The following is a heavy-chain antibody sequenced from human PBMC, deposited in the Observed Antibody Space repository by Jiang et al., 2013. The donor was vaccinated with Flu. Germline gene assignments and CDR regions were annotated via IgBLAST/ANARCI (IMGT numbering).Heavy chain of an antibody. D-gene: IGHD2/OR15-2a*01. J-gene: IGHJ4*02. V-gene: IGHV4-34*01. Sequence: LLKPSETLSLTCAVYGGSFSGYYWSWIRQPPGKGLEWIGRINHSGSTNYNPSLKSRVTISVDMSQNQFSLKLSSVTAADTAVYYCARAPNLNLLGNDYWGQGILVTVSS. CDR1: GGSFSGYY. CDR3: ARAPNLNLLGNDY. CDR2: INHSGST.